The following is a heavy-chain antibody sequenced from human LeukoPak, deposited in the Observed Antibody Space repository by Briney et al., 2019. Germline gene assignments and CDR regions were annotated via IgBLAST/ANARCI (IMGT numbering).Heavy chain of an antibody. V-gene: IGHV4-59*01. J-gene: IGHJ4*02. CDR2: IYXTGST. D-gene: IGHD1-20*01. Sequence: GYIYXTGSTIYNPXXXXXXXISXXTSKNXFSLKLSSVTAADTAMYYCARSENNWIDYYDYWGQGTQVTVSS. CDR3: ARSENNWIDYYDY.